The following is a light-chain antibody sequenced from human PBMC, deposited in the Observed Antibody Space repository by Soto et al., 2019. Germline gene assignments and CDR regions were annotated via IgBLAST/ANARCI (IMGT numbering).Light chain of an antibody. Sequence: QSALTQPPSASGSPGQSVTIYCTGTSSDVGGYNYVSWYQQHPGKAPKLMIYEVTKRPSGVPDRFSGSKSGNTASLTVSGLQAEDEADYYCSSYAGSNKRVFGTGTKSPS. V-gene: IGLV2-8*01. CDR1: SSDVGGYNY. CDR2: EVT. J-gene: IGLJ1*01. CDR3: SSYAGSNKRV.